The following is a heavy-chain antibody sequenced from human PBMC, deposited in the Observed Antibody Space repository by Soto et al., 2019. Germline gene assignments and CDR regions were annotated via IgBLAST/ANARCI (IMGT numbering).Heavy chain of an antibody. J-gene: IGHJ3*01. CDR2: ISDSSGTK. Sequence: DVQLVESGGGLVQPGGSLRLSCAASGFTFSTYSMKWVRQAPGKGLEWISYISDSSGTKYYADSVKGRFIISRDNAQNSLYLQMTSLRAEAAAVYYWARRIATFRIGAFDVWGKGTKVTVSS. CDR3: ARRIATFRIGAFDV. D-gene: IGHD6-13*01. CDR1: GFTFSTYS. V-gene: IGHV3-48*01.